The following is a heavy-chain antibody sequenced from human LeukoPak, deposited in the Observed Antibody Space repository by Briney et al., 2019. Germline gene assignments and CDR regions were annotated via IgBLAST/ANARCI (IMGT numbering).Heavy chain of an antibody. J-gene: IGHJ3*02. D-gene: IGHD3-9*01. CDR1: GFTFSTYA. Sequence: GGSLRLSCAVSGFTFSTYAMHWVRKAPGKGLEWVAFISYDGRNKYYADSVKGRFTISRDNSKNTLFLQVNSLRAEDTAVYYCAKGYYEIHDAFDIWGQGTMVTVSS. V-gene: IGHV3-30*04. CDR3: AKGYYEIHDAFDI. CDR2: ISYDGRNK.